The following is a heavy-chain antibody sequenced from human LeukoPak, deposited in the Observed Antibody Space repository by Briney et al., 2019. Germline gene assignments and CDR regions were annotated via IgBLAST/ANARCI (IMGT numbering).Heavy chain of an antibody. Sequence: SETLSLTCAVSGYSISSDNYWVWIRQPPGQGLEWTGGIYHSGSTYYNPSLQSRVTMSVDTSKNQFSLKLSSVTAADTAVYYCARAPRDSSSSNYMRRFDYWGQGTLVTVSS. J-gene: IGHJ4*02. D-gene: IGHD3-22*01. CDR2: IYHSGST. CDR3: ARAPRDSSSSNYMRRFDY. V-gene: IGHV4-38-2*01. CDR1: GYSISSDNY.